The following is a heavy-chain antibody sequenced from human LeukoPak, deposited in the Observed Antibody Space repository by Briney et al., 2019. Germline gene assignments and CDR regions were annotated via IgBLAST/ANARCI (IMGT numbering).Heavy chain of an antibody. V-gene: IGHV3-74*01. J-gene: IGHJ4*02. CDR3: ARVGSAGISTFFDS. Sequence: GGSLRLSCAASGFAFSNYWMHWVRQAPGKGLVWVSRINSDGSSTSHADSARGRFTTSRDNAKNTLYLQMNSLRAEDTAVYYCARVGSAGISTFFDSWGQGTPVTVSS. CDR1: GFAFSNYW. D-gene: IGHD6-13*01. CDR2: INSDGSST.